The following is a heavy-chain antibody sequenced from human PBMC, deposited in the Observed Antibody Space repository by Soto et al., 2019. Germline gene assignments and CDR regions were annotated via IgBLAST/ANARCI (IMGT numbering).Heavy chain of an antibody. Sequence: GGSLRLSCAASGFTFSSYWMSWVRQAPGKGLEWVANIKQDGSEKYYVDSVKGRFTISRDNAKNSLYLQMNSLRAEDTAVYYCARGSYKYYYDSSGPLDYWGQGTLVTVSS. J-gene: IGHJ4*02. CDR2: IKQDGSEK. V-gene: IGHV3-7*01. CDR3: ARGSYKYYYDSSGPLDY. D-gene: IGHD3-22*01. CDR1: GFTFSSYW.